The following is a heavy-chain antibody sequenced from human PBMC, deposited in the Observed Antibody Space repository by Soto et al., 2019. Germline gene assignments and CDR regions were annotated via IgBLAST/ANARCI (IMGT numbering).Heavy chain of an antibody. CDR3: ARSVDDILTGSFDY. J-gene: IGHJ4*02. CDR2: INPDSGGT. D-gene: IGHD3-9*01. Sequence: ASVKVSCKASGYTFTGYYMHWVRQAPGQGLEWMGWINPDSGGTNYAQKFQGWVTMTRDTSISTAYMELSRLRSDDTAVYYCARSVDDILTGSFDYWGQGTLVTVSS. V-gene: IGHV1-2*04. CDR1: GYTFTGYY.